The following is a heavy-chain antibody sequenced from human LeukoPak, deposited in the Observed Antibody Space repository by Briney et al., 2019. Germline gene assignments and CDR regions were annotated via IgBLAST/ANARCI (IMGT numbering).Heavy chain of an antibody. D-gene: IGHD2-2*01. Sequence: GGSLRLSCAASAFTFGSFGMIWVRQAPGKGLEWVSSISDTGDSTFYADSVKGRFTISRDNSKNTLYLQMNSLRAEDTAVYYCAQGPVPTYTAPEYWGQGTLVTVSS. CDR1: AFTFGSFG. CDR3: AQGPVPTYTAPEY. V-gene: IGHV3-23*01. CDR2: ISDTGDST. J-gene: IGHJ1*01.